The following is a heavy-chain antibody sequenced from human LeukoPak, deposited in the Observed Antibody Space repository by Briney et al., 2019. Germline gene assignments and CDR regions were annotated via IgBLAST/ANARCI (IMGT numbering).Heavy chain of an antibody. D-gene: IGHD1-26*01. Sequence: PSETLSLTCTVSGGSISSHYWSWIRQPPGKGLEWIGYIYYSGSTNYNPSLKSRVTISVDTSKNQFSLKLSSVTAADTAVYYCARESLGGSGSYSYYYYYMDVWGKGTTVTVSS. CDR3: ARESLGGSGSYSYYYYYMDV. V-gene: IGHV4-59*11. CDR1: GGSISSHY. J-gene: IGHJ6*03. CDR2: IYYSGST.